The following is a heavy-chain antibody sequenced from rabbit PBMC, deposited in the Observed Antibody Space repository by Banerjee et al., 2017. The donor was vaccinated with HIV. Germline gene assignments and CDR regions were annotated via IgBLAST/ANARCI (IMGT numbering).Heavy chain of an antibody. D-gene: IGHD6-1*01. V-gene: IGHV1S45*01. CDR3: ARDVDVGYVGVGYAL. Sequence: QEQLEESGGDLVKPGASLTLTCTASGFSFSRTHYVCWVRQAPGKGLEWIACIYTGIGSTDYASWAKGRFTISKASWTTVTLQMTSLTAADTATYFCARDVDVGYVGVGYALWGPGTLVTVS. CDR2: IYTGIGST. J-gene: IGHJ6*01. CDR1: GFSFSRTHY.